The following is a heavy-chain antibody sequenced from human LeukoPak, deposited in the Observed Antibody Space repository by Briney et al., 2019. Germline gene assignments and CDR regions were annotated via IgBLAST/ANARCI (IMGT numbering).Heavy chain of an antibody. Sequence: GGSLRLSCAASGFTVSSNYMSWVRQAPGKGLEWVSVIYSGGSTYCADSVKGRFTISRDNSKNTLYLQMNSLRAEDTAVYYCASWGDYGYGGYWGQGTLVTVSS. CDR2: IYSGGST. J-gene: IGHJ4*02. V-gene: IGHV3-66*01. D-gene: IGHD4-17*01. CDR3: ASWGDYGYGGY. CDR1: GFTVSSNY.